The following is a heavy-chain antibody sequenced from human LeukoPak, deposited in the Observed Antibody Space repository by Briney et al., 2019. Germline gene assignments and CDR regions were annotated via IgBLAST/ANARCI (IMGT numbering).Heavy chain of an antibody. J-gene: IGHJ5*02. D-gene: IGHD3-10*01. CDR2: IYHSGST. CDR3: ARLYGSGRNWFDP. V-gene: IGHV4-38-2*01. CDR1: GYSISSDYY. Sequence: PSETLSLTCAVSGYSISSDYYWGWIRQPPGKGLEWIGSIYHSGSTYYNPSLKSRVTISVDTSKNQFSLKLSSMTAADTAVYYCARLYGSGRNWFDPWGQGTLVTVSS.